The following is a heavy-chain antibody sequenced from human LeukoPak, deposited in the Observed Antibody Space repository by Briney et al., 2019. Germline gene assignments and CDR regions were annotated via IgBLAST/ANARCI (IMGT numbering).Heavy chain of an antibody. CDR2: ISPYNGNT. CDR3: ARGGIVGATDTFDY. Sequence: ASVTVSCKASGYTFINYGITWVRQAPGQGLEWMGWISPYNGNTKYLQKFQGRVTMTTDTSTSTASMEVRSLRSDDTAVYYCARGGIVGATDTFDYWGQGTLVTVSS. D-gene: IGHD1-26*01. CDR1: GYTFINYG. V-gene: IGHV1-18*01. J-gene: IGHJ4*02.